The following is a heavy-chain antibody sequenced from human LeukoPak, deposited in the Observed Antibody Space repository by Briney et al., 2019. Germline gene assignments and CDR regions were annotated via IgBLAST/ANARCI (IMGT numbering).Heavy chain of an antibody. CDR2: ISAYNGNT. CDR3: AREWGNYYDSSGYVILY. V-gene: IGHV1-18*01. D-gene: IGHD3-22*01. CDR1: GYTFTSYG. Sequence: ASVKVSCKASGYTFTSYGISWVRQAPGQGLEWMGWISAYNGNTNYAQKLQGRVTMTTDTSTSTAYMELRSLRSDDTAVYYCAREWGNYYDSSGYVILYWGQGTLVTVSS. J-gene: IGHJ4*02.